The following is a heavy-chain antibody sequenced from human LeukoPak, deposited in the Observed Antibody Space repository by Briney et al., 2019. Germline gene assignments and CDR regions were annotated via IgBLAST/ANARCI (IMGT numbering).Heavy chain of an antibody. CDR2: IDPYTGNT. D-gene: IGHD5-12*01. J-gene: IGHJ4*02. CDR3: AREYSASEH. V-gene: IGHV1-2*02. Sequence: ASVKVSCKASGYTFVDCYLHWVRQAPGQGLEWMAWIDPYTGNTHYAQKFQGRITVTRDTSVSTTYMELSWLTSDDTARYYCAREYSASEHWGQGTLVTVSS. CDR1: GYTFVDCY.